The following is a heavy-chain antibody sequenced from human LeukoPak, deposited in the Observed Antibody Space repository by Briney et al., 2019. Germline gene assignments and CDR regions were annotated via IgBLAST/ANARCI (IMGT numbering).Heavy chain of an antibody. D-gene: IGHD3-22*01. Sequence: SGPTLVNPTQTLTLTCTFSGFSLSTSEVGVGWIRQPPGKALEWLALIYWNDDKRYSPSLKSRLTITKDTSKNQVVLTMTNMDPVDTATYYCAHIPLYYDPTGGDYYFDYWGQGTLVTVSS. CDR3: AHIPLYYDPTGGDYYFDY. CDR2: IYWNDDK. CDR1: GFSLSTSEVG. V-gene: IGHV2-5*01. J-gene: IGHJ4*02.